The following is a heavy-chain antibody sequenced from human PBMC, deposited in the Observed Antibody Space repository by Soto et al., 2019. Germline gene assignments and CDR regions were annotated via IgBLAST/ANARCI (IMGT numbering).Heavy chain of an antibody. CDR2: IWYDGSNK. D-gene: IGHD3-22*01. CDR3: ARDLVLLRYSSGYVDI. Sequence: PGGSLRLSCAASGFSFSSYGMHWVRQAPGKGLEWVAVIWYDGSNKYYADSVKGRFTISRDNSKNTLYLQMNSLRAEDTAVYYCARDLVLLRYSSGYVDIWGQGTMVTVSS. J-gene: IGHJ3*02. V-gene: IGHV3-33*01. CDR1: GFSFSSYG.